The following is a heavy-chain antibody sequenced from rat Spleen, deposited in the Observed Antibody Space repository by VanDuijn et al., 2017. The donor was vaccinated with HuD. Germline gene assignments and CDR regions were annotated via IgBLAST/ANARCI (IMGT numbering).Heavy chain of an antibody. D-gene: IGHD1-9*01. V-gene: IGHV2-13*01. Sequence: QVQLKESGPGLVKPSLTLSLTCTVSGFSLSNYGVFWVRQPPGKGLEWMGVIWGNGNANYNSVLKSRLSISRDTSESQVLLTMNSLQIEDTAMYFCARYYGYNYFDYWGQGVMVTVSS. CDR2: IWGNGNA. CDR3: ARYYGYNYFDY. CDR1: GFSLSNYG. J-gene: IGHJ2*01.